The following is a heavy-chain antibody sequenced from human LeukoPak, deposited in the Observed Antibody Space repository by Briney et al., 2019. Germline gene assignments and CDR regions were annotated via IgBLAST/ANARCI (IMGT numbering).Heavy chain of an antibody. CDR1: GFTFNSHW. J-gene: IGHJ2*01. CDR3: ARVRTEWYIDL. V-gene: IGHV3-7*01. D-gene: IGHD2-8*02. Sequence: PAGGSLRLSCAGSGFTFNSHWMTSVRQAPGMGLEWVGNIRQDGDEKFYADSVRGRFTISRDNAKNSLYLHLNSLRAEDTAIYYCARVRTEWYIDLWGRGTLVTVSP. CDR2: IRQDGDEK.